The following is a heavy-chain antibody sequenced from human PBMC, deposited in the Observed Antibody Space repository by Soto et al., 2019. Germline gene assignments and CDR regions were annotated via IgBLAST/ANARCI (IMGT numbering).Heavy chain of an antibody. Sequence: GGSLRLSCASSGFTFDDFAMHLVRQAPGKGLEWVSGISWNSDSIDYADSVKGRFTISRDNAKNSLYLQMNSLRPGDTALYYCAKGESQWLVPFDYWGQGTLVTVSS. CDR1: GFTFDDFA. V-gene: IGHV3-9*01. CDR2: ISWNSDSI. D-gene: IGHD6-19*01. CDR3: AKGESQWLVPFDY. J-gene: IGHJ4*02.